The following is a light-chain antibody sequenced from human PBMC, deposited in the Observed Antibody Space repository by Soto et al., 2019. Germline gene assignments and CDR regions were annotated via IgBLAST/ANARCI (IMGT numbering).Light chain of an antibody. J-gene: IGKJ1*01. CDR2: GAS. Sequence: EIVLPQSPGTLSLSPGERATLSCRASQSVSNNYLAWYQQKPGQAPRLLIYGASSRATGIPDRFSGSGSGTDFTLTISRLESEDFAVYYCQQYGSSPSTFGQGTKVDIK. CDR3: QQYGSSPST. CDR1: QSVSNNY. V-gene: IGKV3-20*01.